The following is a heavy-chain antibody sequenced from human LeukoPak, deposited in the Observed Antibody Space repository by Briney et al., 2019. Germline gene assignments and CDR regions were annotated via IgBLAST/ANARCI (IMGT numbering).Heavy chain of an antibody. V-gene: IGHV4-30-2*02. CDR3: ASEVVTSIEYFQH. J-gene: IGHJ1*01. D-gene: IGHD2-21*02. Sequence: SQTLSLTCAVSGGSISSGGYSWSWIRQPPGKGLEWIGYIYHSGSTYYNPSLKSRVTISVDTSKDQFSLKLRSVTAADTAVYYCASEVVTSIEYFQHWGQGTLVTVSS. CDR2: IYHSGST. CDR1: GGSISSGGYS.